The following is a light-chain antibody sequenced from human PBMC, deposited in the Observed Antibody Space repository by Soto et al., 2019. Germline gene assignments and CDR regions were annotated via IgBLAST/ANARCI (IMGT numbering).Light chain of an antibody. V-gene: IGLV2-8*01. Sequence: QSALTQPPSAAGYPGQSVTISCTGTSSDVGGYNFVSWYQQRPGKAPNPMIYDVNKRTSGVPDRFSGSKSVNTAAMTVSGLQAEDEADYYCGSYVVSNSRYVFGTGIKLTVL. CDR3: GSYVVSNSRYV. J-gene: IGLJ1*01. CDR1: SSDVGGYNF. CDR2: DVN.